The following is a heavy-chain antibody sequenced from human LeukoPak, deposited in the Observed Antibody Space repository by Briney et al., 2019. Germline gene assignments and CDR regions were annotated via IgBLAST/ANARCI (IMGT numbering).Heavy chain of an antibody. CDR1: GFTFSTYY. D-gene: IGHD2/OR15-2a*01. CDR2: ITSDGSST. Sequence: GESLRLSCPASGFTFSTYYMDWVRQVPGKGLVWVSRITSDGSSTTYADSVKGRFTISRDNAKNTLYLQMSSLRAEDTAVYYCARRKIGYGMDVWGQGTTVSVSS. V-gene: IGHV3-74*01. J-gene: IGHJ6*02. CDR3: ARRKIGYGMDV.